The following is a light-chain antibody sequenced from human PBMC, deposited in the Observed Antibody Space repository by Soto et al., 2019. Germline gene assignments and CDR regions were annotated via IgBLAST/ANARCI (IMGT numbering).Light chain of an antibody. V-gene: IGLV1-40*01. CDR1: SSNIGAGYD. CDR3: QSYHSGNVV. CDR2: DNS. J-gene: IGLJ2*01. Sequence: QSVLTQPPSVSGAPGQRVTISCTGSSSNIGAGYDVHWYQQLPGTAPKLLIYDNSNRPSGVPDRFSGSIDSSSNSASLTISGLKTDDEADYYCQSYHSGNVVFGGGTKLTVL.